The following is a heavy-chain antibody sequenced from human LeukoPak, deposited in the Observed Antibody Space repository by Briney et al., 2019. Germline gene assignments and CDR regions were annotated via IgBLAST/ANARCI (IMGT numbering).Heavy chain of an antibody. D-gene: IGHD6-19*01. V-gene: IGHV3-23*01. Sequence: PGGSLRLSCAASGFTFSSYAMSWVRQAPGKGLEWVSAISGSGGSTYYADSVKGRFTISRDNSKNTLYLQMGSLRAEDMAVYYCARARRWSYSGWYARYYYYGMDVWGQGTTVTVSS. CDR1: GFTFSSYA. CDR3: ARARRWSYSGWYARYYYYGMDV. CDR2: ISGSGGST. J-gene: IGHJ6*02.